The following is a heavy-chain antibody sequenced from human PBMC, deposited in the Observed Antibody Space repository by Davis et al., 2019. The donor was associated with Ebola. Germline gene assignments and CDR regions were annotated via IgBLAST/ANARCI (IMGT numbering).Heavy chain of an antibody. D-gene: IGHD1-7*01. V-gene: IGHV4-59*01. CDR2: IYYSGST. CDR1: GGSISSYY. Sequence: SETLSLTCTVSGGSISSYYWSWIRQPPGKGLAWIGYIYYSGSTNYNPSLKSRVTISVDTSKNQFSLKLSSVTAADPAVYYWARDGTGTTLYAFDIWGQGTMVTVSS. CDR3: ARDGTGTTLYAFDI. J-gene: IGHJ3*02.